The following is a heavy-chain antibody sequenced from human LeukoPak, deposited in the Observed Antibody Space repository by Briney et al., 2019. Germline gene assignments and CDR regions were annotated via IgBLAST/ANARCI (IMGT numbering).Heavy chain of an antibody. Sequence: PGGSLRLSCVASGFTFSGSAMHWVRQASGKGLEWVGRIRSKANSYATAYAASVKGRFTISRDDSKNTAYLQMNSLKTEDTAVYYCTRQEWFGELSSYWGQGTLVTVSS. J-gene: IGHJ4*02. CDR3: TRQEWFGELSSY. CDR2: IRSKANSYAT. CDR1: GFTFSGSA. V-gene: IGHV3-73*01. D-gene: IGHD3-10*01.